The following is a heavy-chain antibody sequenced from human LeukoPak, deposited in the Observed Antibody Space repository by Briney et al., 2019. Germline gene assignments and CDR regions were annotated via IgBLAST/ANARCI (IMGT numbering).Heavy chain of an antibody. CDR3: ARGGYYDSSGYWNFDY. J-gene: IGHJ4*02. Sequence: ASVKVSCKASGYTFTNYYIHWVRQAPGQGLEWMGIINPTGDSTSYAQKFQARVTMTRDTSTNTVYMELSSLRSEDTAVYYCARGGYYDSSGYWNFDYWGQGTLVTVSS. CDR1: GYTFTNYY. D-gene: IGHD3-22*01. V-gene: IGHV1-46*01. CDR2: INPTGDST.